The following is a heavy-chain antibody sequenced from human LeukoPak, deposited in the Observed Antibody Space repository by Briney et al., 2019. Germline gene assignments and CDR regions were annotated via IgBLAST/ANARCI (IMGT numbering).Heavy chain of an antibody. Sequence: ASVKVPCKASGGTFSSYAISWVRQAPGQGLEWMGGIIPIFGTANYAQKFQGRVTITADESTSTAYMELRSLRSEDTAVYYCARVGYHFWSAYYFDYWGQGTLVTVSS. CDR2: IIPIFGTA. CDR1: GGTFSSYA. CDR3: ARVGYHFWSAYYFDY. D-gene: IGHD3-3*02. J-gene: IGHJ4*02. V-gene: IGHV1-69*13.